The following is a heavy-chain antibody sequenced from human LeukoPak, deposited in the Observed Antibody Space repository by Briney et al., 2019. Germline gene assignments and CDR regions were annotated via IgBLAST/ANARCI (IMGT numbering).Heavy chain of an antibody. CDR2: ISDSGGST. V-gene: IGHV3-23*01. D-gene: IGHD6-13*01. J-gene: IGHJ5*02. CDR1: GFTFSSYG. CDR3: ARDRSRFMAAAGTGWFDP. Sequence: GGSLRLSCAASGFTFSSYGMSWVRQAPGKGLEWVSTISDSGGSTYYADSVKGRFTISRDTSKNTLYLQMNSLRAEDTAVYYCARDRSRFMAAAGTGWFDPWGQGTLVTVSS.